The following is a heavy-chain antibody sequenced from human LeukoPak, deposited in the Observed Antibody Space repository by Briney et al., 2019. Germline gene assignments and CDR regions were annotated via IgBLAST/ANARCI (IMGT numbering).Heavy chain of an antibody. CDR3: ARPMYYYDSSGSLAV. CDR2: ISSNGKNK. V-gene: IGHV3-30*04. Sequence: GGSLRLSCAASGFTFSSYGIHWVRQAPGKWLEWVALISSNGKNKDYADSVKGRFTISRDNSKNMLYLQMNSLRAEDTAVYYCARPMYYYDSSGSLAVWGQGTTVTVTS. D-gene: IGHD3-22*01. CDR1: GFTFSSYG. J-gene: IGHJ6*02.